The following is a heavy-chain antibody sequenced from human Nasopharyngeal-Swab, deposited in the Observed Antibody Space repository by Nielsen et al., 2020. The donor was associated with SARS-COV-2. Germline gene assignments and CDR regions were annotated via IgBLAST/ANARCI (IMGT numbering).Heavy chain of an antibody. CDR3: VRLYDSTDYYYGMDV. CDR1: GGSISSSSYY. Sequence: SETLSLTCTVSGGSISSSSYYWGWIRQPPGKGLEWIGSIYYSGSTYYNPSLKSRVTISVDTSKNQFSLKLSSVTAADTAAYYCVRLYDSTDYYYGMDVWGQGTTVTVSS. CDR2: IYYSGST. D-gene: IGHD2/OR15-2a*01. V-gene: IGHV4-39*01. J-gene: IGHJ6*02.